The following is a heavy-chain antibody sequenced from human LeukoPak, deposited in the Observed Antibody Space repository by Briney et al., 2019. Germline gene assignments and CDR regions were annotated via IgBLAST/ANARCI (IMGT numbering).Heavy chain of an antibody. V-gene: IGHV4-61*02. CDR2: IYTSGST. D-gene: IGHD2/OR15-2a*01. CDR3: ARDLSVNAFDL. J-gene: IGHJ3*01. CDR1: GGSISSGSYY. Sequence: SETLSLTCTVSGGSISSGSYYWSWIRQPAGKGLEWIGRIYTSGSTNYNPSLKSRVTISVDATENLLSLKLTSVTAADTAVYFCARDLSVNAFDLWGQGTLVTVSS.